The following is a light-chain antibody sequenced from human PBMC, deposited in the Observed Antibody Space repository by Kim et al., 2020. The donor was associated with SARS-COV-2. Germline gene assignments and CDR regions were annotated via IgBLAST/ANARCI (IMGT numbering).Light chain of an antibody. Sequence: GQSVTISCTGTGSDVGGYNYVSWYQKHQDKAPKLMIYDVSKRPSGVPHRFSGSKSGNTASLTISGLQAEDEADYYCCSYAGSYTWVFGGGTQLTVL. J-gene: IGLJ3*02. CDR1: GSDVGGYNY. CDR2: DVS. CDR3: CSYAGSYTWV. V-gene: IGLV2-11*01.